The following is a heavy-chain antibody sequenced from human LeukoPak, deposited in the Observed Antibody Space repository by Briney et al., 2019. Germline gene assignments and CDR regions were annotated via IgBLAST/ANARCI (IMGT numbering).Heavy chain of an antibody. J-gene: IGHJ4*02. D-gene: IGHD3-16*01. V-gene: IGHV3-23*01. CDR2: ISGDGTRT. Sequence: GSLRVSCAASGFSFSSYAMTWARQAPVKGLEWVSAISGDGTRTYYADSVKGRFTISRDNSKNTLYLEMSSLRVEDTAIYYCAKWPEGAMDYFDYWGQGTLVTVSS. CDR3: AKWPEGAMDYFDY. CDR1: GFSFSSYA.